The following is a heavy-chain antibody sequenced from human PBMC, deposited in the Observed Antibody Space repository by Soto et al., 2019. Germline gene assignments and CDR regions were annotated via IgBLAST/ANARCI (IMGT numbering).Heavy chain of an antibody. D-gene: IGHD5-12*01. J-gene: IGHJ4*02. CDR2: ISYDGSNK. Sequence: PGRSLRLSCAASGFTLSSFAMHWVRQAPGKGLEWVAVISYDGSNKYYADSVKGRFTISRDNSKNTLYLQMNSLRAEDTAVYYCARDPADSGCFDYWGQGTLVTVSS. V-gene: IGHV3-30-3*01. CDR1: GFTLSSFA. CDR3: ARDPADSGCFDY.